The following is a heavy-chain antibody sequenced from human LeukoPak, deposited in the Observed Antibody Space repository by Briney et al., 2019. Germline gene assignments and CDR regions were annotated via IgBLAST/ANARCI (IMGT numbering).Heavy chain of an antibody. D-gene: IGHD3-16*01. Sequence: PSQTLSRTCTVSGGSISSGSYYWSWIRQPAGKGLEWIGRIYTSGSTNYNPSLKSRVTISVDTSKNQFSLKLSSVTAADTAVYYCAREGGALNWFDPWGQGTLVTVSS. V-gene: IGHV4-61*02. J-gene: IGHJ5*02. CDR1: GGSISSGSYY. CDR3: AREGGALNWFDP. CDR2: IYTSGST.